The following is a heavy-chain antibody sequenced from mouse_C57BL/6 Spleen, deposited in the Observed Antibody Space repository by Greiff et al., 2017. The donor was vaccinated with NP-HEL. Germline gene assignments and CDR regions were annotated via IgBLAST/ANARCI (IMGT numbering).Heavy chain of an antibody. CDR1: GYTFTSYW. Sequence: QVQLQQSGAELAKPGASVTLSCKASGYTFTSYWMHLVKQRPGQGLEWIGYIHPSSGYTKYTQKFKATAPLTADKSSSTYYMQLSSLTYEDSAVYYCARSGTEVDYWGQGTTLTVSA. D-gene: IGHD4-1*01. J-gene: IGHJ2*01. CDR2: IHPSSGYT. V-gene: IGHV1-7*01. CDR3: ARSGTEVDY.